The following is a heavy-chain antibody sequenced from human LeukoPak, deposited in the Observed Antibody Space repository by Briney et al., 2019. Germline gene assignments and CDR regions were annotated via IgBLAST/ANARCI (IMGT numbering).Heavy chain of an antibody. D-gene: IGHD3-9*01. Sequence: GGSLRLSCAASGFTFSNYGMHWVHQVPGKGLEWVSLVWHDGSLKNYADSVKGRFTISRDNSKNTVSLQMNCLRAEDTAVYYCASSNLRYFDWLLNWGQGTLVTVSS. J-gene: IGHJ4*02. CDR1: GFTFSNYG. CDR2: VWHDGSLK. CDR3: ASSNLRYFDWLLN. V-gene: IGHV3-33*01.